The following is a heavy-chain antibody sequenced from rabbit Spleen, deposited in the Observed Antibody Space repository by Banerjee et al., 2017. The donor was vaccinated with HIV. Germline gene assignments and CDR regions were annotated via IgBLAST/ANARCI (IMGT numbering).Heavy chain of an antibody. CDR2: IDTGSGST. D-gene: IGHD4-1*01. J-gene: IGHJ4*01. CDR3: ARGDYSGGWGIRL. Sequence: EQLVESGGGLVHPEGSLTLTCKASGFSFSSGYWLSWVRQAPGKGLEWIACIDTGSGSTYYASWAKGRFTISKTSSTTVTLQMTSLTGADTATYFCARGDYSGGWGIRLWGPGTLVTVS. V-gene: IGHV1S45*01. CDR1: GFSFSSGYW.